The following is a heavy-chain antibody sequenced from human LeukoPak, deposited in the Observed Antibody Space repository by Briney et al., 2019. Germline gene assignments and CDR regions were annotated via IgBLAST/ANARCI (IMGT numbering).Heavy chain of an antibody. J-gene: IGHJ6*03. CDR3: ARVVTMVRGVDRKYYYYYYMDV. V-gene: IGHV1-2*02. CDR1: VYTFTSYA. D-gene: IGHD3-10*01. Sequence: ASVKVSCKASVYTFTSYAMNWVRRARGQGREWMGWSTPNSVGTNYAQKFQGRATMTRDTSISTAYTGLSRLRSDDTAVYYWARVVTMVRGVDRKYYYYYYMDVWGKGTTVTVSS. CDR2: STPNSVGT.